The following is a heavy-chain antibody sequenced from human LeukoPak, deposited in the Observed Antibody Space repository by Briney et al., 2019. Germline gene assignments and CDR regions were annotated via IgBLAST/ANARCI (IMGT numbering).Heavy chain of an antibody. CDR1: GYTFTIYW. J-gene: IGHJ4*02. Sequence: GESLKISCKTSGYTFTIYWIGWVRPMPGKGLEWVGIIYPGDSRTRYSPSFQGQVTISADKSISTSYLQWSSLKASDTAIFYCARSNSYSFDYWGQGTLVTVSS. CDR3: ARSNSYSFDY. CDR2: IYPGDSRT. V-gene: IGHV5-51*01. D-gene: IGHD1-1*01.